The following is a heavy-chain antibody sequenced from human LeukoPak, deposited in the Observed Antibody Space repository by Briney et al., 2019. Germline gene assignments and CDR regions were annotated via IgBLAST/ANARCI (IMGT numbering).Heavy chain of an antibody. J-gene: IGHJ4*02. CDR3: AREGGTLSTSPTLDY. CDR1: GFTFSSYG. V-gene: IGHV3-30*02. Sequence: QAGGSLRLSCAASGFTFSSYGMHWVRKAPGKGLEWVAFIRYDGSIKYYADSVKGRFTISRDSSKNTLYLQMSSLRTEDTAVYYCAREGGTLSTSPTLDYWGQGTLVTISS. D-gene: IGHD1-1*01. CDR2: IRYDGSIK.